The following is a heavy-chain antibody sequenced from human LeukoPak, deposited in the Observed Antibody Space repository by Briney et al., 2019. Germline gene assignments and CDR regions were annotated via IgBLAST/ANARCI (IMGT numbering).Heavy chain of an antibody. Sequence: ASVKVSCKASGYTFTNYGISWVRQAPGQGLEWMGWISAYNGNTNYAQKLQGRVTMTTDTSTSTAYMELRSLRSDDTAVYYCARGPYSSSWIFYFDYWGQGTLVTVSS. CDR2: ISAYNGNT. V-gene: IGHV1-18*01. J-gene: IGHJ4*02. CDR1: GYTFTNYG. D-gene: IGHD6-13*01. CDR3: ARGPYSSSWIFYFDY.